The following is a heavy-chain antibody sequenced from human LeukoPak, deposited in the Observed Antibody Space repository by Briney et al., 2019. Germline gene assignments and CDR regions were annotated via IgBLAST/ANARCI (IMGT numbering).Heavy chain of an antibody. CDR3: AKDRPNFYETSGSYYKIKGDF. J-gene: IGHJ4*02. CDR2: ITSSGRTP. D-gene: IGHD3-10*01. V-gene: IGHV3-23*01. CDR1: GFTFSSYS. Sequence: GGSLRLSRAASGFTFSSYSMNWVRQAPGKGLEWVASITSSGRTPYYTDSVKGRFTISRDNSKNTLYLQMNSLRGEDTAVYYCAKDRPNFYETSGSYYKIKGDFWGQGSLVTVSS.